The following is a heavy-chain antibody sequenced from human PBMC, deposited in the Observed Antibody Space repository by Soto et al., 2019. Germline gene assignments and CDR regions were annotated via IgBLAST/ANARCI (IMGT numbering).Heavy chain of an antibody. D-gene: IGHD3-10*01. Sequence: EVQLVESGGGLVQPGGSLRLSCGASGFTFSSYWMSWVRQAPGKGLEWVANIKQDGSEKYYVDSVKGRFTISRDNAKNSLYLQMNSLRAEDTAVYYCARAFNYGSGSSGAFDIWGQGTMVTVSS. CDR1: GFTFSSYW. V-gene: IGHV3-7*01. J-gene: IGHJ3*02. CDR3: ARAFNYGSGSSGAFDI. CDR2: IKQDGSEK.